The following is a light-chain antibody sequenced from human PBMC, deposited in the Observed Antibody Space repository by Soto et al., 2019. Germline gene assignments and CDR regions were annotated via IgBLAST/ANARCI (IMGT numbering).Light chain of an antibody. Sequence: QSVLTQPPSTSRTPGQRVTISCSGSSSDIGSNAVYWYQQLPGTAPKLLIYRNNQRPSGVPDRFSGTKSGTSASLAISGLWSGDEADYYCAAWNDGLSGFVFGTGTKVTVL. V-gene: IGLV1-47*03. CDR3: AAWNDGLSGFV. CDR1: SSDIGSNA. CDR2: RNN. J-gene: IGLJ1*01.